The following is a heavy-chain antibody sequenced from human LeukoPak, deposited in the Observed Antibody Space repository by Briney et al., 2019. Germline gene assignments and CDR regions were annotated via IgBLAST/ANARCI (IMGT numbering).Heavy chain of an antibody. J-gene: IGHJ6*02. V-gene: IGHV1-46*01. CDR1: GYTFTSYY. CDR3: ARDKGSSYYYYYYGMDV. Sequence: ASVKVSCKASGYTFTSYYMHWVRQAPGQGLEWMGIINPSGGSASYAQKFQGRVTMTRDASTSTVYMELSSLRSEDTAVYYCARDKGSSYYYYYYGMDVWGQGTTVTVSS. CDR2: INPSGGSA. D-gene: IGHD1-26*01.